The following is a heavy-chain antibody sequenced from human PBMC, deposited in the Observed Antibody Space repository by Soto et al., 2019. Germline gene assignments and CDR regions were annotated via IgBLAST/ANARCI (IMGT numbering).Heavy chain of an antibody. V-gene: IGHV3-73*01. D-gene: IGHD3-10*01. CDR2: IRSKANSYAT. CDR1: GFTFSGSA. CDR3: TTSPPDYYYGSGSPNY. J-gene: IGHJ4*02. Sequence: EVQLVESGGGLVQPGGSLKLSCAASGFTFSGSAMHWVRQASGKGLEWVGRIRSKANSYATAYVASVKGRFTISRDDSKNTAYLQMSSLKTEDTAVYYCTTSPPDYYYGSGSPNYWGQGTLVTVSS.